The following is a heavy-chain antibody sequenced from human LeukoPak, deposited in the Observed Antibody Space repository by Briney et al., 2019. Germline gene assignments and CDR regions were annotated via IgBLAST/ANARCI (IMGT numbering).Heavy chain of an antibody. CDR1: GGSFSGYY. Sequence: SETLSLTRAVYGGSFSGYYWSWIRQPPGKGLEWIGEINHSGSTNYNPSLKSRVTISVDTSKNQFSLKLSSVTAADTAVYYCASRPPAKGPAARKGPFDYWGQGTLVTVSS. D-gene: IGHD2-2*01. CDR3: ASRPPAKGPAARKGPFDY. V-gene: IGHV4-34*01. CDR2: INHSGST. J-gene: IGHJ4*02.